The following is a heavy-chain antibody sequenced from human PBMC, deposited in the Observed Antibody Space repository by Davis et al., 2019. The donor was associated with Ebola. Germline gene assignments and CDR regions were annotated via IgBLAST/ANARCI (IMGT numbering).Heavy chain of an antibody. J-gene: IGHJ4*02. Sequence: AASVKVSCKASGYTFTGYYMHWVRQAPGQGLEWMGRINPNSGGTNYAQKFQGRVTMTRDTSITTAYMELSSLGSEDTAVYYCARGPSVATAHYFDYWGQGTLVTVSS. CDR3: ARGPSVATAHYFDY. D-gene: IGHD2-21*02. CDR1: GYTFTGYY. V-gene: IGHV1-2*06. CDR2: INPNSGGT.